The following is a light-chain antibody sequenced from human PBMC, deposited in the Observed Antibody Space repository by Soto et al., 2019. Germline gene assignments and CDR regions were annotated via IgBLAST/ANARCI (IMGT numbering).Light chain of an antibody. CDR3: QQRSDWPST. V-gene: IGKV3-11*01. CDR2: DSS. CDR1: QSVGTY. Sequence: EIVLTQSPATLSLSPGERATLSCRASQSVGTYFAWYQQKPGQAPRLLIYDSSNRATGIPARLSGSGSGTDFTLTISSLEPEDFAVYYCQQRSDWPSTFGGGTKVQIK. J-gene: IGKJ4*01.